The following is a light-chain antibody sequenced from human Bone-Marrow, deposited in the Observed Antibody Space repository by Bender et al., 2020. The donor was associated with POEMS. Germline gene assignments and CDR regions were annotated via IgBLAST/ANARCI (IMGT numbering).Light chain of an antibody. CDR1: KLGEEY. V-gene: IGLV3-1*01. J-gene: IGLJ2*01. CDR2: HDT. Sequence: SYELTQPPSVSVSPGQTATITCSGEKLGEEYACWYQQKPGQAPVLVIDHDTDRPSGIPERFSGSNSGNTATLTIGRVEAGDEADYCCQSWGSNTAVFGGGTKLTVL. CDR3: QSWGSNTAV.